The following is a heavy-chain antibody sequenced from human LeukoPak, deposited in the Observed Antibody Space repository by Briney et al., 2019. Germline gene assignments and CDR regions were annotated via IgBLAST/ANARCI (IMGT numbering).Heavy chain of an antibody. J-gene: IGHJ4*02. Sequence: SETLSLTCTVSGGSISSSSYYWGWIRQPPGKGLEWIGSIYYSGSTYYNPSLKSRVTISVDTSKNQFSLKLSSVTAADTAVYYCARSRRRMVRGVIGYFDSWGQGTLVTVSS. D-gene: IGHD3-10*01. CDR1: GGSISSSSYY. CDR2: IYYSGST. V-gene: IGHV4-39*01. CDR3: ARSRRRMVRGVIGYFDS.